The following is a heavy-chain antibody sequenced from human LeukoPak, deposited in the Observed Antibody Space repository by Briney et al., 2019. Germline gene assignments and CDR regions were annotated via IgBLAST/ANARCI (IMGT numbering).Heavy chain of an antibody. Sequence: SETLSLTCTVSGGSISGYYWSWLRQPPGKGLEWIGYRYYSGSSNYNPSLKSRVTISVDTSKNQFSLKMSSVTSADTAVYYCATASGSGSNWYFDVWGRGTLVTVSS. J-gene: IGHJ2*01. CDR2: RYYSGSS. CDR3: ATASGSGSNWYFDV. D-gene: IGHD3-10*01. V-gene: IGHV4-59*01. CDR1: GGSISGYY.